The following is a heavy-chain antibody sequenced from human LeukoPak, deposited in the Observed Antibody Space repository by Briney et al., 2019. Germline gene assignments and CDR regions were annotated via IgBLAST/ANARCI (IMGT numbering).Heavy chain of an antibody. D-gene: IGHD5-12*01. J-gene: IGHJ4*02. V-gene: IGHV3-23*01. Sequence: GGSLRLSCAPSGFTFSNYAMSWIRQAPGKGLEWVSLIIGSTGSTFYADSVKGRFTISRDNSKNTLYLQMNSLRAEDTAVYYCAKGGYDYVEIGYFDYWGQGTLVTVSS. CDR2: IIGSTGST. CDR1: GFTFSNYA. CDR3: AKGGYDYVEIGYFDY.